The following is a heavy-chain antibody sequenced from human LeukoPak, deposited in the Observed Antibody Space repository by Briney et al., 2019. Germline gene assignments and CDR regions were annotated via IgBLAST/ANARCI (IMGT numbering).Heavy chain of an antibody. D-gene: IGHD1-1*01. CDR3: ARVAPQTKLQRDPADAFDI. V-gene: IGHV3-7*01. CDR2: IKQDGNEK. J-gene: IGHJ3*02. CDR1: GFTSSSYW. Sequence: GGSLRLSCAASGFTSSSYWMTWVRQAPGKGLEWVANIKQDGNEKYYVDSVKGRFTISRDNAKNSLYLQMNSLRAEDTAVYYCARVAPQTKLQRDPADAFDIWGQGTMVAVSS.